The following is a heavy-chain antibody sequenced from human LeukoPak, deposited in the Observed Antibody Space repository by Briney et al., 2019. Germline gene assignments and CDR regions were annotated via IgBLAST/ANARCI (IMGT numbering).Heavy chain of an antibody. CDR2: IWYDGSNK. V-gene: IGHV3-33*06. CDR3: ANRQRVRESSGAPFDY. J-gene: IGHJ4*02. CDR1: GFTFSSYG. D-gene: IGHD6-19*01. Sequence: RGSLRLSCAASGFTFSSYGMHWVRQAPGKGLEWVADIWYDGSNKYYADSVKGRFTISRDNSKNTLYLQMNSLRAEDTAVYYCANRQRVRESSGAPFDYCGQGNLVTVSS.